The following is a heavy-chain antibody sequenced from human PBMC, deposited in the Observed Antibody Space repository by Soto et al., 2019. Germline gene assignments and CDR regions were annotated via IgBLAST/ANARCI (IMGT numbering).Heavy chain of an antibody. CDR1: GGSISSGDYY. Sequence: SETLSLTCTVSGGSISSGDYYWSWIRQPPGKGLEWIGYIYYSGSTYYNPSLKSRVTISVDTSKNQFSLKLSSVTAADTAAYYCARTAAMANFDYWGQGTLVTVSS. CDR2: IYYSGST. V-gene: IGHV4-30-4*01. D-gene: IGHD5-18*01. J-gene: IGHJ4*02. CDR3: ARTAAMANFDY.